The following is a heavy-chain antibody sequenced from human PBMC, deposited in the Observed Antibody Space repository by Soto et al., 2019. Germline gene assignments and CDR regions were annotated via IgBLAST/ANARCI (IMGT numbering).Heavy chain of an antibody. CDR1: GGSISSYY. Sequence: SETLSLTCTVSGGSISSYYWSWIRQPPGKGLEWIGYIYYSGSTNYNPSLKSRVTISVDTSKNQFSLKLSSVTAADTAVYYCASTWIIARRLYYFDYWGQGTLVTVSS. V-gene: IGHV4-59*01. J-gene: IGHJ4*02. D-gene: IGHD3-10*01. CDR3: ASTWIIARRLYYFDY. CDR2: IYYSGST.